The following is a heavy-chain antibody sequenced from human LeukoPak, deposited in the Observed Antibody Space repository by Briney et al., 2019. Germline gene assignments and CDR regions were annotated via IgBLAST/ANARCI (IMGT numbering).Heavy chain of an antibody. Sequence: GASVKVSCKASGYTFISYYMNWVRQAPGQGLEGRGIINPSRGSTSYAQQFQGRVTMTRDTSTNTVYMELSSLRSEDTAVYYCASGSYYYDSSGLDYWGQGTLVTVSS. CDR3: ASGSYYYDSSGLDY. V-gene: IGHV1-46*01. J-gene: IGHJ4*02. CDR1: GYTFISYY. CDR2: INPSRGST. D-gene: IGHD3-22*01.